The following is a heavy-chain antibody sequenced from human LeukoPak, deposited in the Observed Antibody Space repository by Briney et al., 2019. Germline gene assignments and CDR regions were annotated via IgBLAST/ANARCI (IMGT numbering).Heavy chain of an antibody. D-gene: IGHD5-24*01. Sequence: ASVKVSCKASGYTFSNYGISWVRQAPGQGLEWMGWISPYNGNTDYARKLQGRVTMTTDTSTTTGYMELRSLRSDDTAVYYCARGWLQPYWYFDLWGRGTVVTVSS. V-gene: IGHV1-18*01. J-gene: IGHJ2*01. CDR1: GYTFSNYG. CDR3: ARGWLQPYWYFDL. CDR2: ISPYNGNT.